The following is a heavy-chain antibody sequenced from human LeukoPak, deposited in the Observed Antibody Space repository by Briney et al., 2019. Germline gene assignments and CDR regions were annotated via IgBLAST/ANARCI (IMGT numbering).Heavy chain of an antibody. CDR1: GYTFTGYY. Sequence: ASVKVSCKASGYTFTGYYMHWVRQAPGQGLEWMGWINPNSGGTNYAQKFQGRVTMTRDTSISTAYMELSRLRSDDTAVYYCARDIGVTNWFDPWGQGTLVTVSS. CDR2: INPNSGGT. CDR3: ARDIGVTNWFDP. V-gene: IGHV1-2*02. D-gene: IGHD2-21*02. J-gene: IGHJ5*02.